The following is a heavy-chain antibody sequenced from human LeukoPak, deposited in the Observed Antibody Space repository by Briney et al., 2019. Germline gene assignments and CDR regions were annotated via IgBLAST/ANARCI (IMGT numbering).Heavy chain of an antibody. Sequence: ASVKVSCKASGYTFTIYYIHWVRQAPGQGLEWMGTINPTGGTTSYAQKFQGRVTMTEDTSTDTAYMELSSLRSEDTAVYYCATGPKYQLLYYFDYWGQGTLVTVSS. D-gene: IGHD2-2*01. CDR3: ATGPKYQLLYYFDY. CDR2: INPTGGTT. CDR1: GYTFTIYY. V-gene: IGHV1-46*01. J-gene: IGHJ4*02.